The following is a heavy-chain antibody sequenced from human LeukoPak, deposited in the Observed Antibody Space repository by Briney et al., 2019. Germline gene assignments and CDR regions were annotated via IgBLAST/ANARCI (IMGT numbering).Heavy chain of an antibody. CDR2: INRNSGGT. V-gene: IGHV1-2*02. Sequence: ASVKVSCKASGYTFTGYYMHWVRQAPGQGLEWMGWINRNSGGTNYAQKFQGRVTMTRDTSISTAYMELSRLRADDTAVYYCARAGTTMYYVDYWGQGTLVTVSS. D-gene: IGHD1-7*01. J-gene: IGHJ4*02. CDR3: ARAGTTMYYVDY. CDR1: GYTFTGYY.